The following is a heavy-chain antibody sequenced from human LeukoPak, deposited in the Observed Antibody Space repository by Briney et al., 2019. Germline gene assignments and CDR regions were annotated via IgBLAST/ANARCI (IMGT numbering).Heavy chain of an antibody. CDR1: GFTFSSYA. J-gene: IGHJ4*02. D-gene: IGHD6-19*01. CDR2: ISGSGGST. Sequence: GGSLRLSCAASGFTFSSYAMSWVCQAPGKGLEWVSAISGSGGSTYYADSVKGRFTISRDNSKNTLYLQMNSLRAEDTAVYYCAKDQYSSAFPWYYFDYWGQGTLVTVSS. CDR3: AKDQYSSAFPWYYFDY. V-gene: IGHV3-23*01.